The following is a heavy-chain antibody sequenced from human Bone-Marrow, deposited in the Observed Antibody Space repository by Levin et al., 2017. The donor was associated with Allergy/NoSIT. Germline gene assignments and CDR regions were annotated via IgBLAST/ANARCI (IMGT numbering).Heavy chain of an antibody. D-gene: IGHD6-19*01. CDR2: IYSRGTT. CDR3: TRDASPIAVAGGNI. J-gene: IGHJ3*02. CDR1: GFTVSNNY. V-gene: IGHV3-53*01. Sequence: GGSLRLSCAVSGFTVSNNYMNWVRQAPGKGLEWVSLIYSRGTTNYADSVKGRFTISRDSSKNILYLQMNSLRVEDTAVYYCTRDASPIAVAGGNIWGQGTMVTVSS.